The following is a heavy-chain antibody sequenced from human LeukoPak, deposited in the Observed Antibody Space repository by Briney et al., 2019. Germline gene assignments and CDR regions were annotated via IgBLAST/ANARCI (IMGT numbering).Heavy chain of an antibody. V-gene: IGHV3-53*05. J-gene: IGHJ4*02. CDR3: AKGPKQLVFVRGYYFDD. CDR2: IYTGGAT. CDR1: GFTLSGDY. Sequence: PGGSLRLSCALSGFTLSGDYMSCVPHSPGGGLEWVSYIYTGGATYYADSVKGRFTISRDNSKNTLYLQMNSLRIEDTAVFYCAKGPKQLVFVRGYYFDDWGQGTLVTVSS. D-gene: IGHD6-13*01.